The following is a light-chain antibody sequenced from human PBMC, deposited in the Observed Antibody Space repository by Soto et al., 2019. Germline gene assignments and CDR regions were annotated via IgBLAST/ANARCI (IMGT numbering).Light chain of an antibody. V-gene: IGLV2-18*02. CDR2: EVS. CDR1: SSDVGSDNR. Sequence: QSVLTQPPSVSGSPGQSVAISCTGTSSDVGSDNRVSWYQQPPGAAPKLMIYEVSNRPSGVPDRFSGSKSGNTASLPISGLQAEDEADYYCNSYTGSSTYVFGTGPKVTVL. CDR3: NSYTGSSTYV. J-gene: IGLJ1*01.